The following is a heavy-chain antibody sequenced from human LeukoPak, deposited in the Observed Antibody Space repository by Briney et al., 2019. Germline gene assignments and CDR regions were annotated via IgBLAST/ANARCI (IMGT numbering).Heavy chain of an antibody. CDR3: ARAPRPITYYFDY. CDR1: VYTFTIYG. D-gene: IGHD5-12*01. CDR2: ISAYNGNT. Sequence: ASVKVSCKASVYTFTIYGVSWVRQAPGQALEWMGWISAYNGNTNYAQKLQGRVTMTTDTSTSTAYMELRSLRSDDTAVYYCARAPRPITYYFDYWGQGTLVTVSS. J-gene: IGHJ4*02. V-gene: IGHV1-18*01.